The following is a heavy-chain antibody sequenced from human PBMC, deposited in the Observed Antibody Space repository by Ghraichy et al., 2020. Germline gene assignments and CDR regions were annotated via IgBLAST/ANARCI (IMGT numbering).Heavy chain of an antibody. CDR1: GDSITSGDYY. CDR2: IYHSGGT. D-gene: IGHD2-8*02. V-gene: IGHV4-31*03. Sequence: SETLSLTCTVSGDSITSGDYYWTWIRQQPGKGLEWIGYIYHSGGTYYNPSLKGRLTISVDTSKNQFSLKLSSVTAADTAVYYCARDHAGAYYYYAMDVWGQGTTVTVSS. CDR3: ARDHAGAYYYYAMDV. J-gene: IGHJ6*02.